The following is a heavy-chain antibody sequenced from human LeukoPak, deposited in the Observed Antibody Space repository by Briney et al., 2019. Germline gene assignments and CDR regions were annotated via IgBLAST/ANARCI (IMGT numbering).Heavy chain of an antibody. V-gene: IGHV3-23*01. J-gene: IGHJ4*02. CDR1: GIAFSSYA. CDR2: ISGSGSST. CDR3: VKLSYDFWSGSFDY. Sequence: GGSLRLSCAASGIAFSSYAMNWVGQAPGKGLEWVSGISGSGSSTYYADSVKGRFTISRDNSKNTLFLQMNSLRAEDAAVYYCVKLSYDFWSGSFDYWGQGTLVTVSS. D-gene: IGHD3-3*01.